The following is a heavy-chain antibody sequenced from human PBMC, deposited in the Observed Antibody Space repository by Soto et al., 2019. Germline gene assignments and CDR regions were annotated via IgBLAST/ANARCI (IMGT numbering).Heavy chain of an antibody. CDR1: VGSISSGGYY. Sequence: SETLSLTCIVSVGSISSGGYYWTWIRQHPEKGLEWIGYIYYSGSTYYKPSLKSRVTISVDTSKNQFSLMLSSVTAADTAVYYRARGGPTAYYFDYWGLGTLVTVSS. D-gene: IGHD2-21*01. J-gene: IGHJ4*02. CDR3: ARGGPTAYYFDY. CDR2: IYYSGST. V-gene: IGHV4-31*03.